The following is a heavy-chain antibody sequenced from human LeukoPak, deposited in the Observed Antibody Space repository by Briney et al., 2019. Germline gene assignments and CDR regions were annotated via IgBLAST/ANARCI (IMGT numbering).Heavy chain of an antibody. CDR1: EYTFTGYY. Sequence: GASVKVSCKASEYTFTGYYMHWVRQAPGQGREWMGWINPNSGGTNYAQKFKRRANMTSDTSISTAYMELSRLRSDDTTVYYCAALSSGYFIYYFDCWGQGTLVTVSS. D-gene: IGHD3-3*01. CDR2: INPNSGGT. CDR3: AALSSGYFIYYFDC. V-gene: IGHV1-2*02. J-gene: IGHJ4*02.